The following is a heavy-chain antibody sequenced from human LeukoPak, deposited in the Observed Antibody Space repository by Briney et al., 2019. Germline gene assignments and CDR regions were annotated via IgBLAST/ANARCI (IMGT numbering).Heavy chain of an antibody. D-gene: IGHD2-21*02. CDR1: GFTFSSYG. J-gene: IGHJ3*02. CDR2: IRYDGSNK. V-gene: IGHV3-30*02. Sequence: GGSLRLSCAASGFTFSSYGMHWVRQAPGKGLEWVAFIRYDGSNKYYADSVKGRFTISRDNSKNTLYLQMNSLRAEDTAVYYCAKGMVTAIFPRVRYRADAFDIWGRGTMVTVSS. CDR3: AKGMVTAIFPRVRYRADAFDI.